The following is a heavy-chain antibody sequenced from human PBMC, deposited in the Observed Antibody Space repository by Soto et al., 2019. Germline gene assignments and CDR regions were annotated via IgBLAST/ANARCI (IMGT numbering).Heavy chain of an antibody. CDR2: ITWNGVAM. D-gene: IGHD3-3*01. CDR3: TQSFIVIRHLYQYVDV. Sequence: DVQLVESGGGLVQPGGSLRLSCAASGFTFEDYAMHWVRQTPGKGLEWVSGITWNGVAMGYAASVQGRFTISRDDAKSSLFLPMNSLRPEDTAVYYFTQSFIVIRHLYQYVDVWGKETTVTVSS. V-gene: IGHV3-9*01. CDR1: GFTFEDYA. J-gene: IGHJ6*03.